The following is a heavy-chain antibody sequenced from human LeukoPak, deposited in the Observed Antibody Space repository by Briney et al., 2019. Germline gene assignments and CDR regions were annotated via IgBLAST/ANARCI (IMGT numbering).Heavy chain of an antibody. V-gene: IGHV1-2*02. J-gene: IGHJ4*02. CDR1: GYTFTGHY. CDR3: ASVGGQAVAGLL. Sequence: ASVKVSCKPSGYTFTGHYMHSGRQGPAQGVECKRWINPNSGGTKYAQRFQGRVTMTRDTSISTAYMELSRLRSDDTAVYYCASVGGQAVAGLLWGQGTLVTVSS. D-gene: IGHD6-19*01. CDR2: INPNSGGT.